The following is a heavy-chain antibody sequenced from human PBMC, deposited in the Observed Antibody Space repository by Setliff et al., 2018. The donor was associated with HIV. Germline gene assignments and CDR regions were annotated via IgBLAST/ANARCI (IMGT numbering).Heavy chain of an antibody. CDR1: GYTFTGYY. D-gene: IGHD1-1*01. CDR2: INPNSGGT. V-gene: IGHV1-2*06. Sequence: ASVKVSCKASGYTFTGYYMHWVRQAPGQGLEWMGRINPNSGGTNYAQKFQGRVTMTEDTSTDTAYMQLNSLRSEDTAVYFCASHRRVGTTVLFSYWGQGTLVTVSS. CDR3: ASHRRVGTTVLFSY. J-gene: IGHJ4*02.